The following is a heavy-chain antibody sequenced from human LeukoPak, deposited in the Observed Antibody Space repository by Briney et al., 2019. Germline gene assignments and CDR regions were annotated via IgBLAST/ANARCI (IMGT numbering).Heavy chain of an antibody. J-gene: IGHJ4*02. CDR1: GFTFDRYT. CDR3: AKELDTMFFDY. V-gene: IGHV3-43*01. CDR2: AGWAGGTT. D-gene: IGHD3-10*02. Sequence: HPGESLRLSCATSGFTFDRYTIHWVRQAPGKGLEWVSLAGWAGGTTYYSDSVRGRFTISRDSGKNSVYLQMNSLTTDDTAFYFCAKELDTMFFDYWGQGALVTVSS.